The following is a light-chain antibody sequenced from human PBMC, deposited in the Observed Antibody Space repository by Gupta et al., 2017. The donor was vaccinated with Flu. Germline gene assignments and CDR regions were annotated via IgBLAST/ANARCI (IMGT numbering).Light chain of an antibody. CDR1: QSISSY. CDR2: AAS. J-gene: IGKJ2*01. CDR3: QQSDSTPYT. Sequence: PSSLSASVGDRVTITCRASQSISSYLNWYQQKPGKAPKLLIYAASSLQSGVPSRFSGSGSGTDFTLTISSLQPEDFATYYCQQSDSTPYTFGQGTKLEIK. V-gene: IGKV1-39*01.